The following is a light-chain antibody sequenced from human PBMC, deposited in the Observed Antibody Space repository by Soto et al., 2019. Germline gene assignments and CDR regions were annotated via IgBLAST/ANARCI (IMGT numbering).Light chain of an antibody. CDR3: LQHNSYPWT. V-gene: IGKV1-17*01. CDR2: AAS. J-gene: IGKJ1*01. Sequence: DIQMTQSPSSLSASVGDRVTITCRASQGIRNDLDWYQQKSGKVPKRLIYAASSLENGVPPRFSGSGSGTEFTLTISSLQPEDFAAYYCLQHNSYPWTFGQGTKVEIK. CDR1: QGIRND.